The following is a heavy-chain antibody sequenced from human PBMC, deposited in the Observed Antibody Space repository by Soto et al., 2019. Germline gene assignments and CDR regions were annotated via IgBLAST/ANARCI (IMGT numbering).Heavy chain of an antibody. D-gene: IGHD6-13*01. CDR2: ISWNSGSI. CDR3: AKEGAAAGSIPNWFDP. J-gene: IGHJ5*02. V-gene: IGHV3-9*01. Sequence: GGSLRLSCAASGFTFDDYAMHWVRQAPGKGLEWVPGISWNSGSIGYADSVKGRFTISRDNAKNSLYLQMNSLRAEDTALYYCAKEGAAAGSIPNWFDPWGQGTLVTVSS. CDR1: GFTFDDYA.